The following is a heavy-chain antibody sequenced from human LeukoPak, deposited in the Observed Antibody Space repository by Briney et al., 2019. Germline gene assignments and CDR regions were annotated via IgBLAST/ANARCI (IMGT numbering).Heavy chain of an antibody. D-gene: IGHD1-20*01. J-gene: IGHJ3*02. CDR2: IKQDGSEK. Sequence: GGSLRLSCAASGFTFSNYWMSWVRQAPGKGLEWVANIKQDGSEKYYVDPVKGRFTISRDNAKNSLNLQMNSLRAEDTAVYYCARVLRYNWNADAFDIWGQGTMVTVSS. CDR3: ARVLRYNWNADAFDI. V-gene: IGHV3-7*01. CDR1: GFTFSNYW.